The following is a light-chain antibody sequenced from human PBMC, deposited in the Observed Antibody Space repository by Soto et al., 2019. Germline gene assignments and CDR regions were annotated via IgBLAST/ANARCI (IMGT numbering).Light chain of an antibody. J-gene: IGKJ2*01. Sequence: EIVLTQSPGTLSLSPGEGATLSCRASQSVSSSYLAWYQQQPGQAPRLLIYGASSRATGIPDRFSGSGSGTDFTLTISRLEPEDFAVYYCQQYGSSPQTFGQGTKVEIK. CDR3: QQYGSSPQT. CDR1: QSVSSSY. CDR2: GAS. V-gene: IGKV3-20*01.